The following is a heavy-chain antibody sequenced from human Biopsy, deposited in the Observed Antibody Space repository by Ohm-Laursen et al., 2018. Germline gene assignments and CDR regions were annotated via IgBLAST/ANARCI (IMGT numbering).Heavy chain of an antibody. D-gene: IGHD2-8*01. CDR3: ARHHCTNGVCLGVYFDY. Sequence: SLRLSCSASGFTVSNKYMSWVRRAPGKGLEWVSVIYTGGTTHYADSVRGQFTISRDNSKNTLYLQMNSLRAEDTAVYYCARHHCTNGVCLGVYFDYWGQGTLVTVSS. CDR1: GFTVSNKY. CDR2: IYTGGTT. V-gene: IGHV3-53*01. J-gene: IGHJ4*02.